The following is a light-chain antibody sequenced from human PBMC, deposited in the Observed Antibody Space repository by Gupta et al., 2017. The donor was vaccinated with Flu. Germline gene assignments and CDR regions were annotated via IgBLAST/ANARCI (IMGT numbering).Light chain of an antibody. CDR1: QSISTS. CDR2: GAS. J-gene: IGKJ1*01. CDR3: QQASSFPWT. V-gene: IGKV1-39*01. Sequence: PSSLSASVGDRITITCRASQSISTSLSWYQQKLGKAPKLLIYGASTLHSGVPSRFSGGGSGTAFALTISSLQPEDSGTYYCQQASSFPWTFGQGTAV.